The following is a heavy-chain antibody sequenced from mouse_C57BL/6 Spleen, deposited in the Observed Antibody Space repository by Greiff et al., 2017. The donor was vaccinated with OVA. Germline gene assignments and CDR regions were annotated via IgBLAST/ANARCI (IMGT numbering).Heavy chain of an antibody. CDR2: IYPSDSET. CDR1: GYTFTSYW. Sequence: VQLQQPGAELVRPGSSVKLSCKASGYTFTSYWVDWVKQRPGQGLEWIGNIYPSDSETHYNQKFKDKATLTVDKSSSTAYMQLSSLTSEDSAVYYCAREGGTAMDYWGQGTSVTVSS. V-gene: IGHV1-61*01. D-gene: IGHD4-1*01. J-gene: IGHJ4*01. CDR3: AREGGTAMDY.